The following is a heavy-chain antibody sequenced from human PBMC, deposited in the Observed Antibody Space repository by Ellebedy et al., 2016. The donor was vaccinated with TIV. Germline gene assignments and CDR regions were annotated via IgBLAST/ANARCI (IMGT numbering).Heavy chain of an antibody. Sequence: LSLXCAVYGGSFSGYYWSWVRQAPGKGLEWVAVISYDGSNKYYADSVKGRFTISRDNSKNTLYLQMNSLRAEDTAVYYCASPNIDGAFDIWGQGTMVTVSS. CDR2: ISYDGSNK. D-gene: IGHD2/OR15-2a*01. CDR3: ASPNIDGAFDI. CDR1: GGSFSGYY. V-gene: IGHV3-30-3*01. J-gene: IGHJ3*02.